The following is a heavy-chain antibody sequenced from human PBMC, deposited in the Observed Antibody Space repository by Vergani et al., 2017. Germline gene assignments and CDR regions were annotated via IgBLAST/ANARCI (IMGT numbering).Heavy chain of an antibody. CDR1: GGSISSGSYY. V-gene: IGHV4-61*02. D-gene: IGHD2-2*01. Sequence: QVQLQESGPGLVKPSQTLSLTCTVSGGSISSGSYYWSWIRQPAGKGLEWIGRIYISGSTNYNPSLKSRVTISVDTSKNQFSLKLSSVTAADTAVYYCARFPVVPAAMKASCMDVSGQATTVSVPS. CDR2: IYISGST. CDR3: ARFPVVPAAMKASCMDV. J-gene: IGHJ6*02.